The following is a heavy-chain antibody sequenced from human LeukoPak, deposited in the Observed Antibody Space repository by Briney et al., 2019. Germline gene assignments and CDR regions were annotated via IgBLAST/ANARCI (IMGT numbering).Heavy chain of an antibody. CDR3: AKGVTYYYDSSGYYFDY. D-gene: IGHD3-22*01. Sequence: GGSLRLSCAASGFTFSSYAMSWVRQAPGKGLEWVSAISGSGGSTYYADSVKGRFTISRGNSKNTLYLQMNSLRAEDTAVYYCAKGVTYYYDSSGYYFDYWGQGTLVTVSS. J-gene: IGHJ4*02. V-gene: IGHV3-23*01. CDR2: ISGSGGST. CDR1: GFTFSSYA.